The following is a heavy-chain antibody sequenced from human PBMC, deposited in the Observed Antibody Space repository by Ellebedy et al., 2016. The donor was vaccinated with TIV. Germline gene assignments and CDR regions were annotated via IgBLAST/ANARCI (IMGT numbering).Heavy chain of an antibody. D-gene: IGHD3-22*01. J-gene: IGHJ1*01. CDR3: AAGSGYVIEH. CDR2: IKQDGSEQ. V-gene: IGHV3-7*03. CDR1: GSSLSNYW. Sequence: GESLKISCAASGSSLSNYWMNWVRQAPGKGLEWVAIIKQDGSEQHYVDSVEGRFTISRDNAQNSMYLYMKSLRVEDTAVYYCAAGSGYVIEHWGQGTLVTVSS.